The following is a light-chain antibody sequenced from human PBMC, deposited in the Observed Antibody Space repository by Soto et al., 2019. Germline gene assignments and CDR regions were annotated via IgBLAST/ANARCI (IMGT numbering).Light chain of an antibody. CDR3: CSYAGSRYV. V-gene: IGLV2-23*01. CDR2: EGS. Sequence: SALTQPASVSGSPGQSITISCTGTSSDVGSYNLVSWYQQHPGKAPKLMIYEGSKRPSGVSNRFSGSKSGNTASLTISGLQAEDEADYYCCSYAGSRYVFGTGTKVT. CDR1: SSDVGSYNL. J-gene: IGLJ1*01.